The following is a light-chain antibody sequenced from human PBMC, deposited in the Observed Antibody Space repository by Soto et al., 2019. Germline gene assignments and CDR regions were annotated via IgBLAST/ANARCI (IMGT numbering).Light chain of an antibody. V-gene: IGKV3-11*01. CDR1: QNITSY. CDR3: HQRINWPFT. Sequence: EIVLTQSPATLSLSPGERATLSCRASQNITSYFSCYQHRTGQAPRLLIYDATERAPGIPARFSGSGSGTDFTLTISRLEPEDFAVYFCHQRINWPFTFGQGTKLEIK. CDR2: DAT. J-gene: IGKJ2*01.